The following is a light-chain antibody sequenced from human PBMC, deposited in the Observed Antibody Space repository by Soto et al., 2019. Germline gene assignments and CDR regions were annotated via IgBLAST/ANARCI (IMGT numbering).Light chain of an antibody. J-gene: IGKJ2*01. V-gene: IGKV1-5*03. Sequence: DIQMTQSPSTLSASVGDRVTITCRASQSISSWLAWYQQKPGKAPKLLIYKASSLESGVPSRFSGSGSGTEFTLTSSSLQPDDFATYYCQQYNSPYTLGQGTKLEIK. CDR1: QSISSW. CDR3: QQYNSPYT. CDR2: KAS.